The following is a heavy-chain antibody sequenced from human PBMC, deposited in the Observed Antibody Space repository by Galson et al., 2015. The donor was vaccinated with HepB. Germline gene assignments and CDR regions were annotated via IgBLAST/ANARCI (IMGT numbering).Heavy chain of an antibody. CDR2: INWNGGST. Sequence: SLRLSCAASGFTFDDYGMSWVRQAPGKGLEWVSGINWNGGSTGYADSVKGRFTISRDNAKNSLYLQMNSLRAEDTALYYCARDSDSSGYYYYGMDVWGQGTTFTVSS. CDR1: GFTFDDYG. J-gene: IGHJ6*02. CDR3: ARDSDSSGYYYYGMDV. D-gene: IGHD3-22*01. V-gene: IGHV3-20*04.